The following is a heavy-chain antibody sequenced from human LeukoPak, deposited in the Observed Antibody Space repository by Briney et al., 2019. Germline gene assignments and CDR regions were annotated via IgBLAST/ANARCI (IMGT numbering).Heavy chain of an antibody. J-gene: IGHJ6*02. D-gene: IGHD3-10*01. CDR3: ARRFSYGSGRDGMDV. CDR2: ISYSGNT. Sequence: PSETLSLTCTVSGVSLSHRNSYWGWIRQSPGMGLEWIGTISYSGNTLYNPSLKSRITISMDTSKNQFSLRLNSVTAADTAVYFCARRFSYGSGRDGMDVWGQGATGTVSS. V-gene: IGHV4-39*01. CDR1: GVSLSHRNSY.